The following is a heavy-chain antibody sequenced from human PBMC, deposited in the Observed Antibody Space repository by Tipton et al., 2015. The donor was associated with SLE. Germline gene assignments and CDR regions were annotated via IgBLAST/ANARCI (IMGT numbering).Heavy chain of an antibody. CDR2: INHSGST. CDR1: GGSFSGYY. CDR3: ARERIEEYGGKENWIDP. V-gene: IGHV4-34*01. Sequence: TLSLTCAVYGGSFSGYYWSWLRQSPGKGLEWIGEINHSGSTNYNPSLKSRVIISVDRSNNQFSLNLSSVTAADTAVYYCARERIEEYGGKENWIDPWGQGTLVTVSS. J-gene: IGHJ5*02. D-gene: IGHD4/OR15-4a*01.